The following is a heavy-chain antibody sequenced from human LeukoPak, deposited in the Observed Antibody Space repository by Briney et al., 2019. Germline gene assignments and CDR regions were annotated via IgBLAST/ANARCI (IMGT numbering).Heavy chain of an antibody. D-gene: IGHD2-2*02. CDR3: AREGYCSGTSCYNFNY. CDR2: INHSGST. V-gene: IGHV4-34*01. J-gene: IGHJ4*02. CDR1: GGSFSGYY. Sequence: SETLSLTCAVYGGSFSGYYWSWIRQPPGKGLEWIGEINHSGSTNYNPSLKSRVTISVDTSKNQFSLNLSSVTAADTAVYYCAREGYCSGTSCYNFNYWGQGTLVTVSS.